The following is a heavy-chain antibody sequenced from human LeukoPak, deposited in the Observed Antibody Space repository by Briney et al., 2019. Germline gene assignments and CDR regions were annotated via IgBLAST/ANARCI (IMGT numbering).Heavy chain of an antibody. D-gene: IGHD6-13*01. J-gene: IGHJ1*01. CDR3: AKDRYSSTWVYFQH. CDR2: ISYDGSNK. CDR1: GFTFSSYT. Sequence: GRSLRLSCAASGFTFSSYTMHWVRQAPGKGLEWVAVISYDGSNKYYTDSVKGRFTISRDNSKNSLYLQMNSLRTEDTALYYCAKDRYSSTWVYFQHWGQGTLLTVSS. V-gene: IGHV3-30-3*01.